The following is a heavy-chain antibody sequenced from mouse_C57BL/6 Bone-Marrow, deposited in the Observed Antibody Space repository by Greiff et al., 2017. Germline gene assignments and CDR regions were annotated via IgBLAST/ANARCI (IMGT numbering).Heavy chain of an antibody. CDR3: ARDYYGSSYARFAY. J-gene: IGHJ3*01. CDR1: GYTFTSYW. CDR2: IAPSDSYT. V-gene: IGHV1-69*01. Sequence: QVQLKQPGAELVMPGASVKLSCKASGYTFTSYWMHWVKQRPGQGLEWIGEIAPSDSYTNYNQKFKGKSTLTVDKSSSTAYMQLSSLTSEDSAVYYCARDYYGSSYARFAYWGQGTLVTVSA. D-gene: IGHD1-1*01.